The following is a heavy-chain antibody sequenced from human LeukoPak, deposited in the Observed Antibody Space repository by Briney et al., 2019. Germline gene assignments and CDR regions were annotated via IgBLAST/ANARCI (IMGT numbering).Heavy chain of an antibody. CDR1: GFTFSSYG. CDR2: ISHDGSNK. V-gene: IGHV3-30*18. J-gene: IGHJ4*02. Sequence: GGSLRLSCAASGFTFSSYGMHWVRQAPGKGLEWVAVISHDGSNKYYADSVKGRFTISRDNSKNTLYLQMNSLRAEDTAVYYCAKGVEVIFDYWGQGTLVTVSS. CDR3: AKGVEVIFDY.